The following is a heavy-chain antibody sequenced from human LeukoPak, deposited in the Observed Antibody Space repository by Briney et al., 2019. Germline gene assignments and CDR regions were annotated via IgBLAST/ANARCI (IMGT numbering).Heavy chain of an antibody. J-gene: IGHJ4*02. D-gene: IGHD5-12*01. V-gene: IGHV3-48*03. CDR2: ISRSGSTI. Sequence: GGSLRLSCAASGFTFSSYEMNWVRQTPGKGLEWVSYISRSGSTIYYADSVKGRFTISRDNAKNSLYLQMNSLRAEDTAVYYCASGYDLPYWGQGTLVTVSS. CDR1: GFTFSSYE. CDR3: ASGYDLPY.